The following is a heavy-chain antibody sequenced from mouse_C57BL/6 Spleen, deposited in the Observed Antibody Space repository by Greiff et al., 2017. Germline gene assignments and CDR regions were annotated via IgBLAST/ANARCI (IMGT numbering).Heavy chain of an antibody. CDR1: GYSFTDYN. CDR2: INPHYGTT. Sequence: VQLKESGPELVKPGASVKISCKASGYSFTDYNMNWVKQSHGKSLEWIGVINPHYGTTSYNQKFKGKATLTVDQSSSTAYIQLNSLTSEDSAVYYSVRHEYAMDYWSQGTSVTVSS. J-gene: IGHJ4*01. V-gene: IGHV1-39*01. CDR3: VRHEYAMDY.